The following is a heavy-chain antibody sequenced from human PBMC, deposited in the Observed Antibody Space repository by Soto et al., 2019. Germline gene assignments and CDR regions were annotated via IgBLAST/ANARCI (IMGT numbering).Heavy chain of an antibody. CDR1: GFTFSSYG. CDR3: AKDLSTMIVVVIMTIDY. J-gene: IGHJ4*02. Sequence: QVQLVESGGGVVQPGRSLRLSCAASGFTFSSYGMHWVRQAPGKGLEWVAVISYDGSNKYYADSVKGRFTISRDNSKNTLYLQMNSLRAEDTAVYYCAKDLSTMIVVVIMTIDYWGQGTLVTVSS. CDR2: ISYDGSNK. D-gene: IGHD3-22*01. V-gene: IGHV3-30*18.